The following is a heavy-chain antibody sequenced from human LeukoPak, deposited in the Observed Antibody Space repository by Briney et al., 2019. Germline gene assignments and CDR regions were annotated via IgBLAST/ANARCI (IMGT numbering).Heavy chain of an antibody. V-gene: IGHV3-30-3*01. CDR1: GFTFSSYA. J-gene: IGHJ4*02. Sequence: GRSLRLSCAASGFTFSSYAMHWVRQAPGKGLEWVAVISYDGSNKYYADSVKGRFTISRDNSKNTLYLQMNSLRAEDTAVCYCAKGARWYKGSTGDYWGQGTLVTVSS. CDR2: ISYDGSNK. D-gene: IGHD1-14*01. CDR3: AKGARWYKGSTGDY.